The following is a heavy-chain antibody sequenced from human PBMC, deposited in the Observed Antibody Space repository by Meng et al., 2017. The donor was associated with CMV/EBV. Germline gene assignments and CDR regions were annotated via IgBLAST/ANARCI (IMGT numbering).Heavy chain of an antibody. D-gene: IGHD2-15*01. CDR1: GYTFTGYY. V-gene: IGHV1-2*02. CDR3: AREIWGHVVVVAATPDY. Sequence: QVQLVQCVAEVRKCGASVQVSCEASGYTFTGYYMLWVRQAPGQGLEWMGWINPNSGGTNYAQKFQGRVTMTRDTSISTAYMELSRLRSDDTAVYYCAREIWGHVVVVAATPDYWGQGTMVTVYS. J-gene: IGHJ4*02. CDR2: INPNSGGT.